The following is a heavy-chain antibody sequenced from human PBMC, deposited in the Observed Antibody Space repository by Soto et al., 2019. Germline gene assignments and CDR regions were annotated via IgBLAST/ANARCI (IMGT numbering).Heavy chain of an antibody. Sequence: PGGSLRLSCAASGFTFSSYAMSWVRQAPGKGLEWVSAISGSGGSTYYADSVKGRFTISRDNSKNTLYLQMNSLRAEDTAVYYCAKVISVGRVLEWLSPYYYGMDVWGQGTTVTVSS. D-gene: IGHD3-3*01. CDR2: ISGSGGST. V-gene: IGHV3-23*01. CDR1: GFTFSSYA. J-gene: IGHJ6*02. CDR3: AKVISVGRVLEWLSPYYYGMDV.